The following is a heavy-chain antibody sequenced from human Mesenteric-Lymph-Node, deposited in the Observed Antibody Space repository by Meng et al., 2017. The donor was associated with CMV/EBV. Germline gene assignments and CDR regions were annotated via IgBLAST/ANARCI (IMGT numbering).Heavy chain of an antibody. CDR3: ATHDYYGSGSYYNS. D-gene: IGHD3-10*01. J-gene: IGHJ4*02. V-gene: IGHV4-34*01. CDR1: GGSFSGYY. CDR2: INHSGST. Sequence: SETLSLTCAVYGGSFSGYYWSWIRQPPGKGLEWIGEINHSGSTNYNPSLKSRVTISVDTSKNQFSLKLSSVTAADTAVYYCATHDYYGSGSYYNSWGQGTLVTVSS.